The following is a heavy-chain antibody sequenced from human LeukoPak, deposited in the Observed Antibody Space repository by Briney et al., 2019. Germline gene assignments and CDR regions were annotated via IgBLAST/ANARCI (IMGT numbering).Heavy chain of an antibody. J-gene: IGHJ3*02. V-gene: IGHV3-21*01. D-gene: IGHD3-10*01. Sequence: GGTLRLSCAASGFTFSSYSMNWVRQAPGKGLEWVSSISSSSSYIYYADSVKGRFTISRDNAKNSLYLQMNSLRAEDTAVYYCARDTGSGHFDIWGQGTMVTVSS. CDR1: GFTFSSYS. CDR3: ARDTGSGHFDI. CDR2: ISSSSSYI.